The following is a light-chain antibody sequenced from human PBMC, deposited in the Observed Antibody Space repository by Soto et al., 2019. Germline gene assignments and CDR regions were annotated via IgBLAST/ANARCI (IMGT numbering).Light chain of an antibody. Sequence: DIQMTQSPSTLSASVGDRVTISCRASQNIGTYLAWYQQEPGKAPKLLLFEASALKGGVPSRFSGSASATEFTLTISSLQPDDFATYYCQQYHRLPWTFGQGSKVDVK. CDR1: QNIGTY. CDR3: QQYHRLPWT. CDR2: EAS. J-gene: IGKJ1*01. V-gene: IGKV1-5*03.